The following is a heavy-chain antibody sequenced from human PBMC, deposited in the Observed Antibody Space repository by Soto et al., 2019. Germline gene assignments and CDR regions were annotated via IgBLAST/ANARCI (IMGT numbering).Heavy chain of an antibody. CDR3: AKDTRPGVYYSYYGMDV. Sequence: SVGSLRLSCVVSGSNYGTHWVRQAPGKGLEWVAVISFDGGNKYHADPVKGRFTISRDNSKNTLYLQMNTLRPEDTAVYYCAKDTRPGVYYSYYGMDVWGQGTTVTVSS. CDR1: GSNYG. CDR2: ISFDGGNK. V-gene: IGHV3-30*18. J-gene: IGHJ6*02. D-gene: IGHD3-10*01.